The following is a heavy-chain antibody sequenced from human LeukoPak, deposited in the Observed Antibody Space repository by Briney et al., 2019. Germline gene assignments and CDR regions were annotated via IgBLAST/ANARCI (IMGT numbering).Heavy chain of an antibody. V-gene: IGHV1-69*13. CDR1: GGTFSSYA. CDR2: IIPIFGTA. Sequence: GASVKVSCKASGGTFSSYAISWVRQAPGQGLEWMGGIIPIFGTANYAQKFQGRVTITADESTSTAYMELSSLIFEDTAIYYCVRDEGIAAAGTRGFDIWGQGTMVIVSS. D-gene: IGHD6-13*01. CDR3: VRDEGIAAAGTRGFDI. J-gene: IGHJ3*02.